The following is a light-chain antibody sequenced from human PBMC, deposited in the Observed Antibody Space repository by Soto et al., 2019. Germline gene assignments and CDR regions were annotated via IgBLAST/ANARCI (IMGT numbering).Light chain of an antibody. V-gene: IGKV3-20*01. CDR3: QQYDSSRIS. CDR1: QSVSSNY. CDR2: GAS. Sequence: EIVLTQSPGTLSLSPGERATLSCRASQSVSSNYLACYQQKPGQAPRLLIYGASSRATGSPDRFSGSGSGTDFTLTITGLQPGYFAVDYCQQYDSSRISCGRGTRLEIK. J-gene: IGKJ5*01.